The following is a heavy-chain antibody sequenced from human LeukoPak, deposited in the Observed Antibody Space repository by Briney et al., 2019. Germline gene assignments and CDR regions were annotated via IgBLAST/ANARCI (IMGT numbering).Heavy chain of an antibody. D-gene: IGHD3-3*01. J-gene: IGHJ3*02. V-gene: IGHV4-34*01. CDR2: INHSGST. CDR3: ARHGTPDFWSGLDAFDI. CDR1: GGSISSYY. Sequence: PSETLSLTCTVSGGSISSYYWSWIRQPPGKGLEWIGGINHSGSTNYNPSLKSRVTISVDTSKNQFSLKLSSVTAADTAVYYCARHGTPDFWSGLDAFDIWGQGTMVTVSS.